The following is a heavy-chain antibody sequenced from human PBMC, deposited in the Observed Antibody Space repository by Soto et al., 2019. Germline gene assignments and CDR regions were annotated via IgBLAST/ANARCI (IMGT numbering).Heavy chain of an antibody. D-gene: IGHD2-2*01. V-gene: IGHV1-2*02. J-gene: IGHJ6*02. CDR2: INPNSGGT. CDR1: GYTFTDYY. Sequence: GASVKVSCKASGYTFTDYYMHWVRQAPGQVLEWMGWINPNSGGTNYAQKFQGRVTMTRVTSISTAYMELSSLRSDDTALYYCAKDPNIVVVTAATGGMDVWGQGTTVTVSS. CDR3: AKDPNIVVVTAATGGMDV.